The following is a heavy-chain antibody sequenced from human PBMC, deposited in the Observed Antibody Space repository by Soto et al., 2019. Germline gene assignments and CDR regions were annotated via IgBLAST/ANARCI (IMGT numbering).Heavy chain of an antibody. D-gene: IGHD3-22*01. CDR1: GFTFDDYA. CDR2: LTWNGEVI. J-gene: IGHJ4*02. Sequence: EVQLAESGGALVQPGRSLRLSCVASGFTFDDYAIHWVRQTPGKGLEWVSGLTWNGEVIGYADSVKGRFTISRDNAKNSLYLEMNSLRPEDTALYYCVKDSESSGYLTHLDDWGQGTLVTVSS. V-gene: IGHV3-9*01. CDR3: VKDSESSGYLTHLDD.